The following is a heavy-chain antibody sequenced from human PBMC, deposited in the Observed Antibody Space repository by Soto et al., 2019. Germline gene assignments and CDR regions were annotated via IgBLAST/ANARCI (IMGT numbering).Heavy chain of an antibody. CDR3: ATGIGNPSYFAY. CDR2: ISGNSVTI. J-gene: IGHJ4*02. D-gene: IGHD1-1*01. Sequence: GGSLRLSCAASGFTVSSYSMSWFRQAPGKGLEWVSIISGNSVTIEYADSAKGRFTISRDNSKNMLYLQMGSLRAEDTAVYYCATGIGNPSYFAYWGQGTLVTVSS. V-gene: IGHV3-23*01. CDR1: GFTVSSYS.